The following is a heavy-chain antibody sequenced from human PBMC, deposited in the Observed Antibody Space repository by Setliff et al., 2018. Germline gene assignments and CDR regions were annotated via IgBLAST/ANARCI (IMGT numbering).Heavy chain of an antibody. CDR3: AGTYYNFWSALDYYYYGMDV. CDR2: INPSGGST. D-gene: IGHD3-3*01. CDR1: GYTFTSYY. Sequence: GASVKVSCKASGYTFTSYYMHWVRQAPGQGLEWMGIINPSGGSTSYAQKSQGRVTMTRDTSTSTVYMELSSLRSEDTAVYYCAGTYYNFWSALDYYYYGMDVWGQGTTVTV. J-gene: IGHJ6*02. V-gene: IGHV1-46*01.